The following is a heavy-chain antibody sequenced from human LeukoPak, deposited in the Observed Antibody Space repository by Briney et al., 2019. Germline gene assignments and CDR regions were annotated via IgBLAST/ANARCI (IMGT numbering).Heavy chain of an antibody. CDR1: GCTFSSYI. V-gene: IGHV1-69*13. CDR2: SIPIFGTT. CDR3: ARSVGYSGYGIDY. D-gene: IGHD5-12*01. J-gene: IGHJ4*02. Sequence: SVKVSCKASGCTFSSYIISWVRQAAGQGLAWMGGSIPIFGTTNYAQKFQGRVTITADDSTSTAYMELSSLRSEDTAVYYCARSVGYSGYGIDYWGQGTLVTVSS.